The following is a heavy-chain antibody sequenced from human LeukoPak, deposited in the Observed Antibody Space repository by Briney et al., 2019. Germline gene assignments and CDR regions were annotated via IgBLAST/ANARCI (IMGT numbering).Heavy chain of an antibody. CDR3: ASHSGSYRY. J-gene: IGHJ4*02. CDR1: GYTFTSYG. Sequence: ASVKVSCKASGYTFTSYGISWVRQAPGQGLEWMGWISAYNGNTNYAQKLQGRVTMTTDTSSSTVYMELRSLRSDDTAVYYCASHSGSYRYWGQGTLVTVSS. D-gene: IGHD1-26*01. CDR2: ISAYNGNT. V-gene: IGHV1-18*01.